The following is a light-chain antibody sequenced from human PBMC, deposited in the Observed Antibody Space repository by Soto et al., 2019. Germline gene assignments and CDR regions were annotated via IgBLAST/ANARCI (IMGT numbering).Light chain of an antibody. CDR2: DAA. J-gene: IGLJ2*01. V-gene: IGLV2-14*01. Sequence: QSALTQPASVSGSPGQSITISCTGSSSDVGGSEFVSWYQQHPGKAPKLMIYDAARRPSGVSDRFSGSKSGNTASLTISGLQAEDDAVYYCSSYTSSSTLVVFGGGNKVTVL. CDR1: SSDVGGSEF. CDR3: SSYTSSSTLVV.